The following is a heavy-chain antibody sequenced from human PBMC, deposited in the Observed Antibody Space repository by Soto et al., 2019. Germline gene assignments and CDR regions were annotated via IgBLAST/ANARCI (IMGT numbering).Heavy chain of an antibody. Sequence: GESLKISCAASGFTFSSYSMNWVRQAPGKGLEWVSSISSSSSYIYYADSVKGRFTISRDNAKNSLYLQMNSLRAEDTAVYYCARDRSENNGYYYYGMDVWGQGTTVTVSS. CDR1: GFTFSSYS. V-gene: IGHV3-21*01. D-gene: IGHD2-8*01. J-gene: IGHJ6*02. CDR3: ARDRSENNGYYYYGMDV. CDR2: ISSSSSYI.